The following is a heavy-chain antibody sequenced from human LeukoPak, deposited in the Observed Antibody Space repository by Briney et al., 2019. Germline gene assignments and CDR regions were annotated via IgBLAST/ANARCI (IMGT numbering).Heavy chain of an antibody. CDR1: GFTFSSYG. Sequence: GGSLRLSCAASGFTFSSYGMHWVRQAPGKGLEWVSVIYSGGSTYYADSVKGRFTISRDNSKNTLYLQMNSLRAEDTAVYYCAREKIQLWSRCFDYWGQGTLVTVSS. CDR2: IYSGGST. CDR3: AREKIQLWSRCFDY. D-gene: IGHD5-18*01. J-gene: IGHJ4*02. V-gene: IGHV3-53*01.